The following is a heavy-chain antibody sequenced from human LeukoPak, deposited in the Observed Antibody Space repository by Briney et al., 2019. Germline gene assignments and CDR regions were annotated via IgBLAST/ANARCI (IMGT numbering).Heavy chain of an antibody. CDR2: ISWNSGSI. CDR1: GFTFDDYA. J-gene: IGHJ4*02. V-gene: IGHV3-9*03. CDR3: AKDLDIVATGAFDY. D-gene: IGHD5-12*01. Sequence: GRSLRLSXAASGFTFDDYAMHWVRQAPGKGLEWVSGISWNSGSIGYADSVKGRFTISRDNAKNSLYLQMNSLRAEDMALYYCAKDLDIVATGAFDYWGQGTLVTVSS.